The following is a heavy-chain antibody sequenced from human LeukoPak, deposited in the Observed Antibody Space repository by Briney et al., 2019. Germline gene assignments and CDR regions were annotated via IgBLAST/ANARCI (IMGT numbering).Heavy chain of an antibody. CDR3: AGQRYYGSGSYYNSSIDDY. CDR1: GGSISSSSYY. V-gene: IGHV4-39*01. D-gene: IGHD3-10*01. J-gene: IGHJ4*02. Sequence: SETLSLTCTVSGGSISSSSYYWGWSRQPPGKGLGWIVSIYYSGSTYYNPSLKSRVTISVDTSKNQFSLKLSSVTAADTAVYYCAGQRYYGSGSYYNSSIDDYWGQGTLVTVSS. CDR2: IYYSGST.